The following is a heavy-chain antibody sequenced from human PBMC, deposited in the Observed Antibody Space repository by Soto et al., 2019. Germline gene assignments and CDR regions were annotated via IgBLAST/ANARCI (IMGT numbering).Heavy chain of an antibody. J-gene: IGHJ6*02. CDR1: GGSISSGGYY. CDR2: IYYSGST. Sequence: SETLSLTCTVSGGSISSGGYYFICIREHPWNGLEWIGYIYYSGSTYYNPSLKSRVTISVDTSKNQFSLKLSSVTAADTAVYYCARGRATVTHGGYYYYGMDVWGQGTTVTVSS. CDR3: ARGRATVTHGGYYYYGMDV. D-gene: IGHD4-4*01. V-gene: IGHV4-31*03.